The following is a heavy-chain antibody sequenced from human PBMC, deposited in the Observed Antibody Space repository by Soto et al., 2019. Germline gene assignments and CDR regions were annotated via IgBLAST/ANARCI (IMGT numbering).Heavy chain of an antibody. Sequence: GGSLRLSCAASGFTFSSYAMHWVRQAPGKGLEWVAVKSYDGSNKYYADSVKGRFTISRDNSKNTLYLQMNSLRAEDTAVYYCARDVGIAVAGTRNYYYYGMDVWGQGTTVTVSS. CDR2: KSYDGSNK. V-gene: IGHV3-30-3*01. CDR1: GFTFSSYA. CDR3: ARDVGIAVAGTRNYYYYGMDV. J-gene: IGHJ6*02. D-gene: IGHD6-19*01.